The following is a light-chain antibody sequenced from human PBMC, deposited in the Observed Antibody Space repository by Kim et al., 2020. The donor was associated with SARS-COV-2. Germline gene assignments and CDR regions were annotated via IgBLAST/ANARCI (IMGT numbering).Light chain of an antibody. CDR3: SSYTSSSTFVV. CDR1: NSDVGGYKY. J-gene: IGLJ2*01. Sequence: ITSACTGTNSDVGGYKYVSWYQQHPGKAPKLMIYDVSKRPSGVSNRFSGSKSGNTASLTISGLQAEDEADYYCSSYTSSSTFVVFGGGTQLTVL. CDR2: DVS. V-gene: IGLV2-14*04.